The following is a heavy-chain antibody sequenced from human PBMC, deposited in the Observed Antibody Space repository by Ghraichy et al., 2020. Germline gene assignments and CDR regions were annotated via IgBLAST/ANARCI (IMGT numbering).Heavy chain of an antibody. V-gene: IGHV4-4*07. CDR2: IYTSGST. D-gene: IGHD2-15*01. CDR3: AREVVVAAKQSNWFDP. J-gene: IGHJ5*02. CDR1: GGSISSYY. Sequence: SETLSLTCTVSGGSISSYYWSWIRQPAGKGLEWIGRIYTSGSTNYNPSLKSRVTMSVDTSKNQFSLKLSSVTAADTAVYYCAREVVVAAKQSNWFDPWGQGTLVTVSS.